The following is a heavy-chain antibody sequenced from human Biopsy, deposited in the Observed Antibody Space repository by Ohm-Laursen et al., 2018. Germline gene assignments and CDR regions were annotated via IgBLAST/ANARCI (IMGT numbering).Heavy chain of an antibody. CDR3: AKIHYSGGSCYPNAFDM. CDR1: GFIFDDYA. Sequence: SLRLSCAASGFIFDDYAMHWVRQAPGQGLERVSGISWNSVGIGYADSVKGRFTISRDNAKNFLYLEMNNLRPEDTALYYCAKIHYSGGSCYPNAFDMWGHGTRVTVS. CDR2: ISWNSVGI. J-gene: IGHJ3*02. V-gene: IGHV3-9*01. D-gene: IGHD2-15*01.